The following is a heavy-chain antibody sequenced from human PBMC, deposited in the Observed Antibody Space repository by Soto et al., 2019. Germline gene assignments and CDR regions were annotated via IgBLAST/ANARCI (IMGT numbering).Heavy chain of an antibody. CDR3: ARVPDY. Sequence: QLQLQESGSGLVKPSQTLSLTCAVSGGSISSGGYSWSWIRQPPGKGLEWIGYIYHSGSTYYNPSLKRQGPTSVDRSKNQFSLKLSSVTAEDTAVYYWARVPDYWGQGTLVTVSS. CDR1: GGSISSGGYS. CDR2: IYHSGST. V-gene: IGHV4-30-2*01. D-gene: IGHD2-2*01. J-gene: IGHJ4*02.